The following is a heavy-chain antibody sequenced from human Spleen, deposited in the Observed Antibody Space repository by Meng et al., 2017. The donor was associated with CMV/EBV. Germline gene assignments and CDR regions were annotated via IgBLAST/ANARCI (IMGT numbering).Heavy chain of an antibody. CDR2: INPNSGGT. Sequence: ASVKVSCKAFGYTFTGYHMHWVRQAPGQGLEWMGWINPNSGGTNYAQKFQGRVTMTRDTSISTAYMELSGLTSDDTALYYCARDREDDMDVWGQGTTVTVSS. CDR1: GYTFTGYH. CDR3: ARDREDDMDV. J-gene: IGHJ6*02. V-gene: IGHV1-2*02.